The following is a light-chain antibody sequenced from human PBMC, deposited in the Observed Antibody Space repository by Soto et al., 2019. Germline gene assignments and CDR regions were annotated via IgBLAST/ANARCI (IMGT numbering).Light chain of an antibody. CDR3: XXXXXXXQT. CDR2: AAS. J-gene: IGKJ1*01. Sequence: AIRMTQSPSSFSASTGDRVPITCRASQGISSYLAWYQQQPGKAPKLLIYAASTLQSGVPSRFSGSGSGTDFTLTISCLQSEDFATXXXXXXXXXXQTFGQGTKVDI. V-gene: IGKV1-8*01. CDR1: QGISSY.